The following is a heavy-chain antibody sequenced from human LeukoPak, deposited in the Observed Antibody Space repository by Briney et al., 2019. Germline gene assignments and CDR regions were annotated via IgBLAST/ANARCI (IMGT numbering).Heavy chain of an antibody. V-gene: IGHV1-18*01. Sequence: ASVKVSCKASGYTFTSYGISWVRQAPGQGLEWMGWISAYNGNTNYAQKLQGRVTMTRNTSISTAYMELSSLRSEDTAVYYCARPPGYSYGYYFDYWGQGTLVTVSS. CDR2: ISAYNGNT. CDR1: GYTFTSYG. J-gene: IGHJ4*02. D-gene: IGHD5-18*01. CDR3: ARPPGYSYGYYFDY.